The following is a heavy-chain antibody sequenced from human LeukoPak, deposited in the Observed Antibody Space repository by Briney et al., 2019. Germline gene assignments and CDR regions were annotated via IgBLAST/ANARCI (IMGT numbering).Heavy chain of an antibody. V-gene: IGHV4-61*01. J-gene: IGHJ4*02. CDR2: IYYSGNT. Sequence: SETLSLTCTVSGGSVSSGSYYWSWIRQPPGKGLEWIGYIYYSGNTNYNPSLKSRVTISVDTSKNQFSLKLSSVTAADTAVYYCAKTRDFWSGYFDYWGQGTLVTVSS. D-gene: IGHD3-3*01. CDR3: AKTRDFWSGYFDY. CDR1: GGSVSSGSYY.